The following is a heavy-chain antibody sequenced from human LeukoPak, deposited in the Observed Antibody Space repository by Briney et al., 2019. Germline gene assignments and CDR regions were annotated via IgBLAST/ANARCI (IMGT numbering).Heavy chain of an antibody. Sequence: GSVKVSCKASGYTFTSYYMHWVRQAPGQGLEWMGIITPSGGSTSYAQKFQGRVTMTRDTSTSTVYIELSSLRSEDTAVYYCARSVAFFDPWGQGTLVTVST. CDR2: ITPSGGST. V-gene: IGHV1-46*01. J-gene: IGHJ5*02. CDR1: GYTFTSYY. D-gene: IGHD3-3*02. CDR3: ARSVAFFDP.